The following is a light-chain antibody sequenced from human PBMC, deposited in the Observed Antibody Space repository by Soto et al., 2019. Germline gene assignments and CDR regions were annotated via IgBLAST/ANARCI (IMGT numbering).Light chain of an antibody. V-gene: IGLV1-44*01. Sequence: QSVLTQPPSASGTPGQRVTISCSGSSSNIGSNTVNWYQQLPGTAPKLLIYSNNQRPSGVPVRFSGSKSGTSAPLAISGLLSEDEADYYCAAWDDSLNGYVFGTGIKVTVL. CDR1: SSNIGSNT. CDR2: SNN. J-gene: IGLJ1*01. CDR3: AAWDDSLNGYV.